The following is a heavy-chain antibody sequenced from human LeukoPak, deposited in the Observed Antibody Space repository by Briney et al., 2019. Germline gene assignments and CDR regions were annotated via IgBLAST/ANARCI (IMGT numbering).Heavy chain of an antibody. D-gene: IGHD3-10*01. CDR1: GFTFSSYW. Sequence: GGSLRLSCAASGFTFSSYWMSWVRQAPGKGLEWVANIKQDGSEKYYVDSVKGRFTISRDNPKNSLYLQMNSLRAEDTAVYYCARVGGDYYGSGESAFDIWGQGTMVTVSS. V-gene: IGHV3-7*01. J-gene: IGHJ3*02. CDR2: IKQDGSEK. CDR3: ARVGGDYYGSGESAFDI.